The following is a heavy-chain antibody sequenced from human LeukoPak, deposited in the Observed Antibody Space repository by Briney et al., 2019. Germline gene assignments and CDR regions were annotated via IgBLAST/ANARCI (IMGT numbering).Heavy chain of an antibody. CDR2: ISGSGDST. CDR1: GFMFSSYA. V-gene: IGHV3-23*01. D-gene: IGHD1-26*01. CDR3: AKDRWEVDSGSYSYYYGMDV. J-gene: IGHJ6*02. Sequence: GGSLRLSCAASGFMFSSYAVNWVRQAPGKGLEWVSGISGSGDSTYYADSVKGRFTIARDNSKNTLYLQMNSLRAEDTAVYYCAKDRWEVDSGSYSYYYGMDVWGQGTTVTVSS.